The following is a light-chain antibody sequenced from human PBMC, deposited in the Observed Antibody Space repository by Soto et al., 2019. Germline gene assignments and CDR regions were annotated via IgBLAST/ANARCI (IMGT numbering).Light chain of an antibody. CDR2: WAS. CDR3: QQYYSSPYT. V-gene: IGKV4-1*01. Sequence: DIVMTQSPDSLAVSLGERATINCKSSQSGSHNSNSKHYLAWYKQKAGQPPKLLIYWASTRETRVPYRFSGSGSGTDLTLTIIILQAEDVAVYYCQQYYSSPYTFGHGTKLEI. J-gene: IGKJ2*01. CDR1: QSGSHNSNSKHY.